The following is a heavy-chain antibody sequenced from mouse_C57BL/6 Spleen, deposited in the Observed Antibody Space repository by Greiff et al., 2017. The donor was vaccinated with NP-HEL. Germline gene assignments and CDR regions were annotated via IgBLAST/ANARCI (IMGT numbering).Heavy chain of an antibody. D-gene: IGHD1-1*01. CDR3: ARSPFTTVVARGWYFDV. CDR2: IRNKANGYTT. Sequence: EVNLVESGGGLVQPGGSLSLSCAASGFTFTDYYMSWVRQPPGKALEWLGFIRNKANGYTTEYSASVKGRFTISRDNSQSILYLQMNALRAEDSATYYCARSPFTTVVARGWYFDVWGTGTTVTVSS. CDR1: GFTFTDYY. V-gene: IGHV7-3*01. J-gene: IGHJ1*03.